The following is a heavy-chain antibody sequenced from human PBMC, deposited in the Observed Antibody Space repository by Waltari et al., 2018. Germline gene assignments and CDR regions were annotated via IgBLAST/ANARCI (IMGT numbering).Heavy chain of an antibody. CDR1: GASISSSSYY. D-gene: IGHD2-2*02. CDR3: ARGKYQLLYGLQRGWFDP. Sequence: QLQLQESGPGLVKPSETLSLTCTVSGASISSSSYYWAWIRQPPGKDLEYIGSVYSGGSTHSNPSLKSRVTVSVDTSQKHFSLKLSSVTAADTAVYYCARGKYQLLYGLQRGWFDPWGPGTLVTVSS. J-gene: IGHJ5*02. CDR2: VYSGGST. V-gene: IGHV4-39*07.